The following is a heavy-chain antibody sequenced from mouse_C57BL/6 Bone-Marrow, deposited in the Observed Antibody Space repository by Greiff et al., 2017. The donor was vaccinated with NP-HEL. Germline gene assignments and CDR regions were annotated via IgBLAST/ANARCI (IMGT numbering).Heavy chain of an antibody. CDR3: ARHGGDYDEGAWFAY. D-gene: IGHD2-4*01. V-gene: IGHV2-6-1*01. CDR2: IWSDGST. Sequence: VKLMESGPGLVAPSQSLSITCTVSGFSLTSYGVHWVRQPPGKGLEWLVVIWSDGSTTYNSALKSRLSISKDNSKSQVFLKMNSLQTDDTAMYYWARHGGDYDEGAWFAYWGQGTLVTVSA. CDR1: GFSLTSYG. J-gene: IGHJ3*01.